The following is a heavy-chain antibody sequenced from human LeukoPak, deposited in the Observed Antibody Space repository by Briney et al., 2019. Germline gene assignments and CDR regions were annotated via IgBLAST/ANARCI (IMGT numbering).Heavy chain of an antibody. Sequence: SETLSRTRAIDGGSVGGYYWTWICQSPGKRMNWIEEINHSESTTYNPSLNSRVTISVDTSKNQFSLKLRSVTAADTAVYDCARGRIMITFGGVIADLYYFDYWGQGTLVTVSS. J-gene: IGHJ4*02. D-gene: IGHD3-16*02. CDR2: INHSEST. CDR1: GGSVGGYY. V-gene: IGHV4-34*01. CDR3: ARGRIMITFGGVIADLYYFDY.